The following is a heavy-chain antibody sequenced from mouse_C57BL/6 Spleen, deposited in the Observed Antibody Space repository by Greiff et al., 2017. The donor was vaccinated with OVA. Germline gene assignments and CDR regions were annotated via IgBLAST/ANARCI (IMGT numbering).Heavy chain of an antibody. Sequence: VQLQQSGAELAKPGASVKLSCKASGYTFTSYWMHWVKQRPGPGLEWIGYINPCSGYTKYNQKFKDKATLTADKSSSTAYMQLSSLTYEDSAVYYYASDDDPAWFAYWGQGTLVTVSA. V-gene: IGHV1-7*01. CDR2: INPCSGYT. D-gene: IGHD2-3*01. CDR1: GYTFTSYW. J-gene: IGHJ3*01. CDR3: ASDDDPAWFAY.